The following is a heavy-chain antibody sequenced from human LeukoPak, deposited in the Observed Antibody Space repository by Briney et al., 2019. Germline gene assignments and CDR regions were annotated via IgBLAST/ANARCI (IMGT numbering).Heavy chain of an antibody. CDR1: GGSISSGGYY. D-gene: IGHD5-18*01. CDR2: IYYSGST. J-gene: IGHJ6*02. V-gene: IGHV4-31*03. Sequence: SETLSLTCTVSGGSISSGGYYWSWIRQHPGKGLEWIGYIYYSGSTYYNPSLKSRITISVDTSKNQFSLKLSSVTAADTAVYYCARDGNSDYYYYYGMDVWGQGTTVTVSS. CDR3: ARDGNSDYYYYYGMDV.